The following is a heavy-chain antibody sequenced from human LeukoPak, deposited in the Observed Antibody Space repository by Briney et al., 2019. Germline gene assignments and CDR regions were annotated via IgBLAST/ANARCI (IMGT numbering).Heavy chain of an antibody. D-gene: IGHD3-22*01. Sequence: SETLSLTCTVSGGSINGYYWSWIRPSPGKGLESRGYIYYTGSTNYNPSLKSRVTMSVDTSRNQFFLRLSSVTAADTAVYYCARFSEYYHSSVHYLDYWGQGTLVSVSS. CDR3: ARFSEYYHSSVHYLDY. J-gene: IGHJ4*02. CDR1: GGSINGYY. V-gene: IGHV4-59*01. CDR2: IYYTGST.